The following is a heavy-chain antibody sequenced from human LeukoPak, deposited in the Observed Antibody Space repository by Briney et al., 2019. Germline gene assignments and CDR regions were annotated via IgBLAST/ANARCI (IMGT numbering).Heavy chain of an antibody. CDR2: ISWKRGSI. Sequence: HSGGSLRLSCAAWGVTLEDYAMQWVRHAPGKGGEGVAGISWKRGSIDYADSVKGRFTISRDNAKNCLYLQMNSLRAEDSALYYCAKDNTDILTGHQDYWGQGTLVTVSS. CDR3: AKDNTDILTGHQDY. CDR1: GVTLEDYA. V-gene: IGHV3-9*01. J-gene: IGHJ4*02. D-gene: IGHD3-9*01.